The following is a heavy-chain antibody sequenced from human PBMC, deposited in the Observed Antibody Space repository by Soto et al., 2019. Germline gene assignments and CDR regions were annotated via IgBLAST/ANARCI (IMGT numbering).Heavy chain of an antibody. V-gene: IGHV4-34*01. CDR1: GGSFSGYY. D-gene: IGHD3-3*01. CDR2: VNHSGST. J-gene: IGHJ6*02. CDR3: ARQMVTIFGVVPSGMDV. Sequence: SETLSLTCAVYGGSFSGYYWSWIRQPPGKGLEWIGEVNHSGSTYYNPSLKSRVTISVDTSKNQFSLKLSSVTAADTAVYYCARQMVTIFGVVPSGMDVWGQGTTVTVSS.